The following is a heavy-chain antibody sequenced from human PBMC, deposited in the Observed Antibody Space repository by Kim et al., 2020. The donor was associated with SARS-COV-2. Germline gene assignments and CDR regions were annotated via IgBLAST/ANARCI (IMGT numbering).Heavy chain of an antibody. V-gene: IGHV3-74*01. D-gene: IGHD1-26*01. J-gene: IGHJ3*02. CDR3: ARPHGGSYDGGDAFDI. CDR2: INSDGSST. CDR1: GFTFSSYW. Sequence: GGSLRLSCAASGFTFSSYWMHWVRQAPGKGLVWVSRINSDGSSTSYADSVKGRFTISRDNAKNTLYLQMNSLRAEDTAVYYCARPHGGSYDGGDAFDIWGQGTMVTVSS.